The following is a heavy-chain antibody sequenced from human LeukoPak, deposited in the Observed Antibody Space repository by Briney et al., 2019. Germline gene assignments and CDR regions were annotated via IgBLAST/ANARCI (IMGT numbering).Heavy chain of an antibody. J-gene: IGHJ3*02. Sequence: GGSLRLSCAASGFTVSNNYMNWVRQAPGKGLEWVSVMYSGGTTYYADSVKGRFSISRDKSKNTVYLQMSSLRAEDTAVYYCASPSSGQSFDIWGQGTMVTVSS. CDR2: MYSGGTT. CDR3: ASPSSGQSFDI. V-gene: IGHV3-53*01. D-gene: IGHD6-19*01. CDR1: GFTVSNNY.